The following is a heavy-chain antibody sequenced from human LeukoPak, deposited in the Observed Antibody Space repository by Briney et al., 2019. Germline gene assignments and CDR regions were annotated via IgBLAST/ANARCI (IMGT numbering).Heavy chain of an antibody. CDR2: FDPEDGET. CDR3: ATTFGGVIVTFDY. J-gene: IGHJ4*02. D-gene: IGHD3-16*02. Sequence: ASVKVSCKVSGYTLAELSMNWVRQAPGQGLEWMGGFDPEDGETIYAQKFQGRVTMTEDTSTDTAYMELSSLRSEDTAVYYCATTFGGVIVTFDYWGQGTLVTVSS. V-gene: IGHV1-24*01. CDR1: GYTLAELS.